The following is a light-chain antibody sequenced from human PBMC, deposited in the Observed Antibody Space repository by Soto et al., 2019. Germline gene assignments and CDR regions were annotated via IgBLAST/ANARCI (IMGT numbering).Light chain of an antibody. CDR2: GAS. J-gene: IGKJ4*01. CDR3: QQYGSSLLT. CDR1: QSVSSSY. Sequence: EIVLTQSPGTLSLSPGERATLSCRASQSVSSSYLAWYQQKPGQAPRLLIYGASSRASGIPARFSSSGSGTDFTLTIIRLEPEDFAVYYCQQYGSSLLTFGGGTKVEIK. V-gene: IGKV3-20*01.